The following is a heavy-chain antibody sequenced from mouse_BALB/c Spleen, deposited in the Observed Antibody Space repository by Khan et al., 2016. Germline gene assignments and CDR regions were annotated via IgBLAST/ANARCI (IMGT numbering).Heavy chain of an antibody. V-gene: IGHV1-69*02. J-gene: IGHJ2*01. CDR1: GYIFTSYW. CDR2: IYPSDSYT. Sequence: QVQLQQPGAELVRPGASVKLSCKASGYIFTSYWLNWVKQRPGQGLEWIGNIYPSDSYTNYNQKFKDKAALTVDKSSSTAYMQRSSPTSEDSAVYYCTRSGGSFYDYWGQGTTLTVSS. CDR3: TRSGGSFYDY. D-gene: IGHD1-1*01.